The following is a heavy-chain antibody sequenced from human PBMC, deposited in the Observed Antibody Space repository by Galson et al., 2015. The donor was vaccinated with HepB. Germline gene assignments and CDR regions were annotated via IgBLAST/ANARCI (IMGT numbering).Heavy chain of an antibody. V-gene: IGHV3-21*01. CDR1: GFTFRAYS. J-gene: IGHJ4*02. Sequence: SLRLSCAASGFTFRAYSMNWDRQAPGKGLEWVSAISSDSNYIYYGDSVKGRFTISRDNARNSLYLQMNSLRAEDTAVYYCARVGATADCFDFWGQGALVTVSS. CDR2: ISSDSNYI. D-gene: IGHD6-13*01. CDR3: ARVGATADCFDF.